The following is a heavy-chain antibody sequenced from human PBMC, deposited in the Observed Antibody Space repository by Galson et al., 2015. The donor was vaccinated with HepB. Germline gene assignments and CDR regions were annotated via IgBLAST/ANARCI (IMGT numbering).Heavy chain of an antibody. D-gene: IGHD6-19*01. Sequence: SVKVSCKASGYTFTDYYMHCVRQAPGQGLEWMGIIDPSAGSTTYARKFQGRVTMTRDTSTDTVYMELNRLRSDDTAVYFCARSSSVPVPGGTYYFDYWGQGTLLSVSS. CDR3: ARSSSVPVPGGTYYFDY. CDR1: GYTFTDYY. CDR2: IDPSAGST. V-gene: IGHV1-46*01. J-gene: IGHJ4*02.